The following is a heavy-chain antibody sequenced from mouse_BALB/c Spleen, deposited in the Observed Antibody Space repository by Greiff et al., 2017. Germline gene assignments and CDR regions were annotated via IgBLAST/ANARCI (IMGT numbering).Heavy chain of an antibody. CDR1: GFSLTSYG. CDR2: IWAGGST. Sequence: QVQLQQSGPGLVAPSQSLSITCTVSGFSLTSYGVHWVRQPPGKGLEWLGVIWAGGSTNYNSALMSRLSISKDNSKSQVFLKMNSLQTDDTAMYYCAREAYYGNHYAMDYWGQGTSVTVSS. V-gene: IGHV2-9*02. D-gene: IGHD2-10*01. J-gene: IGHJ4*01. CDR3: AREAYYGNHYAMDY.